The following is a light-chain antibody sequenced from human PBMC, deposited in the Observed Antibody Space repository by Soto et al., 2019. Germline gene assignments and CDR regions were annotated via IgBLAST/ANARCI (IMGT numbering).Light chain of an antibody. V-gene: IGLV2-8*01. Sequence: QSALTQPPSASGSPGQSVTISCIGNSSDVGGYDYVSWYQQHPGKAPKLMIYEVNRRPSGVPDRFSGSRSGNTASLTVSRLQAEDEADYYCSSYGGSNNVIFGGGTKLTVL. CDR1: SSDVGGYDY. CDR3: SSYGGSNNVI. J-gene: IGLJ2*01. CDR2: EVN.